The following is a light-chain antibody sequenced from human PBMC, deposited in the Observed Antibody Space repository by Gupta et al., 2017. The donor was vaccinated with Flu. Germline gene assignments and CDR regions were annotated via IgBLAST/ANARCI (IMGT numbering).Light chain of an antibody. J-gene: IGLJ3*02. CDR1: SSNIGSNT. CDR2: INK. V-gene: IGLV1-44*01. Sequence: QSVLTQPPSASGTPGQRVTTSCSGSSSNIGSNTGNWYNQLQGTAPKRRIYINKQRPSGVPDRFSGSKSGTLDYPGIRGLQSEDEADDDGAAWADSLNGWVCGGGNKVT. CDR3: AAWADSLNGWV.